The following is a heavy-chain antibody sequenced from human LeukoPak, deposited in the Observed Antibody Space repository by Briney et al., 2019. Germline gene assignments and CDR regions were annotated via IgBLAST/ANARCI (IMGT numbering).Heavy chain of an antibody. J-gene: IGHJ4*02. D-gene: IGHD6-13*01. CDR1: GFTFSSNG. CDR3: AKDVLIAAAGGSPDY. V-gene: IGHV3-30*18. Sequence: GRSRRLSCAAFGFTFSSNGMHWVGQAPGKGLEGVAVISYDGSNKYYADSVKGRFTISRDNSKNTLYLQMNSLRAEDTAVYYCAKDVLIAAAGGSPDYWGQGTLVTVSS. CDR2: ISYDGSNK.